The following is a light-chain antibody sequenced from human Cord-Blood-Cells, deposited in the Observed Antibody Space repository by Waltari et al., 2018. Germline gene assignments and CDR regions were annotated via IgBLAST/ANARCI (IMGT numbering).Light chain of an antibody. CDR2: GKN. V-gene: IGLV3-19*01. CDR3: NSRDSSGNHWV. J-gene: IGLJ3*02. CDR1: SLRSYY. Sequence: SSQLTHAPAVSVALGQTVRITCHGDSLRSYYASWYQQKPGQAPVLVIYGKNNRPSGIPDRFSGSSSGNTASLTITGAQAEDEADYYCNSRDSSGNHWVFGGGTKLTVL.